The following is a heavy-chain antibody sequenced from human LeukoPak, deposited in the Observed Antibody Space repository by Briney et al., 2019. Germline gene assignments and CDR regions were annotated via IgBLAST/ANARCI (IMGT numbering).Heavy chain of an antibody. CDR3: AREDGFDGTFDI. Sequence: GASVKVSCKASGYTFTGYYMHWVRQAPGQGLEWMGWINPNSGGTNYAQKFQGRVTMTTDTSTSTAYMELRSLRSDDTAVYYCAREDGFDGTFDIWGQGTMVTVSS. CDR2: INPNSGGT. J-gene: IGHJ3*02. CDR1: GYTFTGYY. D-gene: IGHD1-26*01. V-gene: IGHV1-2*02.